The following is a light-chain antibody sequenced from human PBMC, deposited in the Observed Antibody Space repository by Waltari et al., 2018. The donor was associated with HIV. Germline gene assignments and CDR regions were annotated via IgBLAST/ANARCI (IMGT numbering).Light chain of an antibody. CDR3: CSYAGSTTWL. CDR1: SSDVGSYNL. Sequence: SALTQPASVSGSPGQVITVSCTGSSSDVGSYNLVSWYQQHPGKAPKLMIYEDDKRPSGVSIRFSGSKSGNTASLTISGLQAEDEADYYCCSYAGSTTWLFGGGTKLTVL. J-gene: IGLJ3*02. V-gene: IGLV2-23*01. CDR2: EDD.